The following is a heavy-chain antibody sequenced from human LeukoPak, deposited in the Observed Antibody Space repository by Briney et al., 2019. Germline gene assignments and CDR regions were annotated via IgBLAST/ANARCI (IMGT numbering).Heavy chain of an antibody. Sequence: ASVKVSCKTSGYTFTSYGISWPRQAPGQGLEWLGWVSGYNGNTNYAQKFQGRVTMTTDTPTSTAYMDLRSLRSDDTAVYYCAVHDFYSGGYYFDNWGQGTLVTVSS. CDR2: VSGYNGNT. V-gene: IGHV1-18*01. CDR1: GYTFTSYG. D-gene: IGHD3-3*01. J-gene: IGHJ4*02. CDR3: AVHDFYSGGYYFDN.